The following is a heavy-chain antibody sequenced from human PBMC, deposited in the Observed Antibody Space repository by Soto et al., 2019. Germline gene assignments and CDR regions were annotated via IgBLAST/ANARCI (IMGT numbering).Heavy chain of an antibody. CDR2: ISGSGGNT. Sequence: EVRLLESGGGSVQPGGSLRLSCSASGFPFNSYAMSWVRQAPGKGLEWVSGISGSGGNTYYADSVKGRYTISRDNSKNTLYLRMNSLRAEDTAVYYGVKREARGSGSPYWGQGTLVTVSS. CDR3: VKREARGSGSPY. V-gene: IGHV3-23*01. J-gene: IGHJ4*02. D-gene: IGHD3-10*01. CDR1: GFPFNSYA.